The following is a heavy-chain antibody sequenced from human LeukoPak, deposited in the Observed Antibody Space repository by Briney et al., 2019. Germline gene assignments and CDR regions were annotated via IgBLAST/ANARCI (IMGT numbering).Heavy chain of an antibody. Sequence: GESLKISCKDSGYSFTSYWISWVRQMPGKGLEWMGRIDPSDSYTNYSPSFQGHVTISADKSISTAYLQWSSLKASDTAMYYCARPSRYFDWEIDYWGQGTLVTVSS. J-gene: IGHJ4*02. D-gene: IGHD3-9*01. V-gene: IGHV5-10-1*01. CDR3: ARPSRYFDWEIDY. CDR1: GYSFTSYW. CDR2: IDPSDSYT.